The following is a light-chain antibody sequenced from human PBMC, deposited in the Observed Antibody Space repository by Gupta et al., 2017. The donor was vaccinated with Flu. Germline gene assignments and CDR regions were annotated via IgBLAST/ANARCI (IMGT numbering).Light chain of an antibody. CDR3: GAWDTSLSIAV. J-gene: IGLJ2*01. V-gene: IGLV1-51*02. CDR2: ETY. CDR1: NSNVGNNH. Sequence: QSVFTQPPSVSAAPGPKVTISCSGSNSNVGNNHVSWYQHLPGTAPKLLIYETYKRPSGIPDRFSGSKSGTSATLDITGLQAGDEADYYCGAWDTSLSIAVLGGRTTLTVL.